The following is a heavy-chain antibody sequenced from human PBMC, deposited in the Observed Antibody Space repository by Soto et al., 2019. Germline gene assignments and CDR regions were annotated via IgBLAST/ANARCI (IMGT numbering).Heavy chain of an antibody. J-gene: IGHJ4*02. D-gene: IGHD1-1*01. CDR2: IDGDDNK. CDR1: GLAFSTADRA. Sequence: QITVKESGPALVKPTQTLTLTCTFSGLAFSTADRAVGWIRQAPGKALDWLALIDGDDNKRYRPSLKNRLTIASGTPNNQVVLPMTDMDPVDTAPYSCAHGRTSGEPVFFEYWGQGTLGTVSA. CDR3: AHGRTSGEPVFFEY. V-gene: IGHV2-5*02.